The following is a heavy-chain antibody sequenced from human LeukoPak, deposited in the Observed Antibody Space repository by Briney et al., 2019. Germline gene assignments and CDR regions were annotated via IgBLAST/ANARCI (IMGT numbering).Heavy chain of an antibody. CDR2: ISSRSSYT. J-gene: IGHJ5*02. V-gene: IGHV3-11*05. CDR1: GFTFSDYY. D-gene: IGHD4-17*01. CDR3: ARAVATVTTGDNWFDP. Sequence: GGSLRLSCAPPGFTFSDYYMGWIRQAPGKGLEWVSYISSRSSYTNDACYEKGRFTISRDNAKTSLYLQMNSLRAEDTAVYYCARAVATVTTGDNWFDPWGEGTLVTVSS.